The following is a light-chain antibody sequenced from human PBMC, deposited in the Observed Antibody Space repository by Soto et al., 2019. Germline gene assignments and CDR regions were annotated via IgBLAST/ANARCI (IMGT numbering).Light chain of an antibody. V-gene: IGKV3-20*01. CDR3: QQFGSSPYT. Sequence: EIVLTQSPGTLSSSPGERATLSCRATQAVGNAYLAWYQHKPGQVPGLLIHGASNRATGIPDRFSGGGSGTDFTLTINRLEPEDFAVYYCQQFGSSPYTFGQGTRLEIK. J-gene: IGKJ2*01. CDR1: QAVGNAY. CDR2: GAS.